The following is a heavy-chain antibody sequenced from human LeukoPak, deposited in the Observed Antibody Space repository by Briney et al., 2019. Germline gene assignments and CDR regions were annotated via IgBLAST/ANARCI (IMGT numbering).Heavy chain of an antibody. CDR1: DYSISSAYY. CDR3: ARDQAYCGGDCYFDF. D-gene: IGHD2-21*02. CDR2: IYHSGST. J-gene: IGHJ4*02. Sequence: PSETLSLTWAVSDYSISSAYYWGWIRQPPGKGLEWIGSIYHSGSTDYNPSLKSRVTISVDTSKNQFSLKLRSVTAADTAVYYCARDQAYCGGDCYFDFWGQGTLVTVSS. V-gene: IGHV4-38-2*02.